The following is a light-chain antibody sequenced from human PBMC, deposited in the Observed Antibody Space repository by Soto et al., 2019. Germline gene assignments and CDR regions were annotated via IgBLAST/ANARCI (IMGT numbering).Light chain of an antibody. Sequence: EIMMTQSPATLSVSPGERATLSCWSSQSISSNLAWYQHKRGQAPRLLFYGASTRTTGVPARFSGSGSGTGFTLTISILQSEDFAIYYCQLYNNWPYTFGQGTKLEIK. CDR2: GAS. CDR3: QLYNNWPYT. V-gene: IGKV3-15*01. CDR1: QSISSN. J-gene: IGKJ2*01.